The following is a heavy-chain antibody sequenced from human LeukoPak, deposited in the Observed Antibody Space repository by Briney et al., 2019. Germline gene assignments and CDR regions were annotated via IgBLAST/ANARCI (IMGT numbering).Heavy chain of an antibody. CDR2: INHSGGT. Sequence: SETPSLTCAVYGGSFSGYYWSWIRQPPGKGLEWIGEINHSGGTNYNPSLKSRVTISVDTSKNQFSLKLSPVTAADTAVYYCARARGLVTTAPDYWGQGTLVTVSS. V-gene: IGHV4-34*01. CDR3: ARARGLVTTAPDY. CDR1: GGSFSGYY. D-gene: IGHD2-21*02. J-gene: IGHJ4*02.